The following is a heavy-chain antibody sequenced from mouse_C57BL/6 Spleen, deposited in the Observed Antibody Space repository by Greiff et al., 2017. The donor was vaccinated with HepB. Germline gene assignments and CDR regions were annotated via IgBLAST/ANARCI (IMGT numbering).Heavy chain of an antibody. CDR2: IWTGGGT. CDR3: ARTEGNYVYYAMDY. D-gene: IGHD2-1*01. CDR1: GFSLTSYA. J-gene: IGHJ4*01. V-gene: IGHV2-9-1*01. Sequence: VQLKESGPGLVAPSQSLSITCTVSGFSLTSYAISWVRQPPGKGLEWLGVIWTGGGTNYNSALKSRLSISKDNSKSQVFLKMNSLQTDDTARYYCARTEGNYVYYAMDYWGQGTSVTVSS.